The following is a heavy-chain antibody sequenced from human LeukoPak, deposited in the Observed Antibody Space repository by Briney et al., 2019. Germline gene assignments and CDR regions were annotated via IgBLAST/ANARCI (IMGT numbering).Heavy chain of an antibody. CDR2: INHSGST. J-gene: IGHJ6*03. D-gene: IGHD2-15*01. Sequence: SETLSLTCAVYGGSFSGYYWSWIRQPPGKGLEWIGEINHSGSTNYNPSLKSRVTISVDTSKNQFSLKLSSVTAADTAVYYCARDRDCSGGSCYSSYYMDVWGKGTTVTVSS. CDR1: GGSFSGYY. V-gene: IGHV4-34*01. CDR3: ARDRDCSGGSCYSSYYMDV.